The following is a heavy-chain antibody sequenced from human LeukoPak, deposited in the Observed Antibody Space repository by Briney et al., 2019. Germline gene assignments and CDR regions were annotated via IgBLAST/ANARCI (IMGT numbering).Heavy chain of an antibody. D-gene: IGHD3-10*01. J-gene: IGHJ4*02. CDR2: IYFRGTT. Sequence: SETLSLTCTVSGDSISTTSYYWAWIRQSPGKGLEWIGSIYFRGTTHYNLSLKSRVSISIDTSKSQFSLKLSSVTAADTAVYYCARDPDGVGGAPFDYWGQGTLVTVSS. CDR1: GDSISTTSYY. CDR3: ARDPDGVGGAPFDY. V-gene: IGHV4-39*02.